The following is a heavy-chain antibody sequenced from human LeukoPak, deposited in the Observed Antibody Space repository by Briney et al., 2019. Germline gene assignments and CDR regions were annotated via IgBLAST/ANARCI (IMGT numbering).Heavy chain of an antibody. J-gene: IGHJ4*02. D-gene: IGHD4-17*01. CDR2: IIPIFGTA. Sequence: SVKVSCKASGGTFSSYAISWVRQAPGQGLEWMGGIIPIFGTANYAQKFQGRVTITADESTSTAYMELSSLRSEDTAVYYCTASYGDLAPGRVFDYWGQGTLVTVSS. CDR1: GGTFSSYA. CDR3: TASYGDLAPGRVFDY. V-gene: IGHV1-69*13.